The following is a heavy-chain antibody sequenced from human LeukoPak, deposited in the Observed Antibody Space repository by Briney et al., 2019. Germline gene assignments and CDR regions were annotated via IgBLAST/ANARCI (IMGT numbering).Heavy chain of an antibody. V-gene: IGHV3-30*18. J-gene: IGHJ4*02. CDR3: AKDGLPNDYGDYNFDY. Sequence: GRSLRLSCAASGFTFSSYGMHWVRQAPGKGLEWVAVISYDGSNKYYADSVKGRFTISRDNSKNTLYLQMNSLRAEDTAVYYCAKDGLPNDYGDYNFDYWGQGTLVTVSS. D-gene: IGHD4-17*01. CDR1: GFTFSSYG. CDR2: ISYDGSNK.